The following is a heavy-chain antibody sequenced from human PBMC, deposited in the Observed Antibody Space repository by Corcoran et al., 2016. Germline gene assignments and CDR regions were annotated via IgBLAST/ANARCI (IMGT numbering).Heavy chain of an antibody. J-gene: IGHJ5*02. V-gene: IGHV4-34*01. CDR1: GGSFSGYY. CDR3: AREYGSGSYYNWFDP. CDR2: INHSGST. Sequence: QVQLQQWGAGLLKPSETLSLTCAVYGGSFSGYYWSWIRQPPGQGLEWIGEINHSGSTNYNPSLKSRVTISVDTSKNQFSLKLSSVTAADTAVYYCAREYGSGSYYNWFDPWGQGTLVTVSS. D-gene: IGHD3-10*01.